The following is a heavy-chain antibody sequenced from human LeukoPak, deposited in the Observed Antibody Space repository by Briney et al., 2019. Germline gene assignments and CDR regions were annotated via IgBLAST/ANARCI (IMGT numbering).Heavy chain of an antibody. D-gene: IGHD3-10*01. CDR1: GFTFSDYY. CDR3: ARENYYGSGSSPGEFDY. Sequence: PGGSLRLSCAASGFTFSDYYMSWIRQAPGKGLEWVSYISSSGSTIYYADSVKDRFTISRDNTKNSLYLQMHSLRVEDTAVYYCARENYYGSGSSPGEFDYWGQGTLVTVSS. V-gene: IGHV3-11*01. CDR2: ISSSGSTI. J-gene: IGHJ4*02.